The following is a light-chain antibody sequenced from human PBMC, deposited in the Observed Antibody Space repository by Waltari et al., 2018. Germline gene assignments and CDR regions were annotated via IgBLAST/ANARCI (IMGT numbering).Light chain of an antibody. CDR2: DAS. CDR3: QQRSNWPLIT. J-gene: IGKJ5*01. Sequence: EIVLTQSPATLSLSPGARATLSCRASQSVINYLAWYQQKPGQAPRLLIYDASKRATDIPARFSVSGSGTDFTLTISSLEPEDFAVYYCQQRSNWPLITFGQGTRLEIK. V-gene: IGKV3-11*01. CDR1: QSVINY.